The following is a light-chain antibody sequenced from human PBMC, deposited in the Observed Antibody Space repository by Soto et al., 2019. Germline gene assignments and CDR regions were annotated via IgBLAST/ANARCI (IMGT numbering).Light chain of an antibody. J-gene: IGLJ1*01. Sequence: QSALTQPRSVSGSPGQSVTISCTGTSSDVGGYNHVSWYQQNPGEAPKVMIFDVSKRPSGVPDRFSGSKSDNTASLTISGLQAEDEADYYGCSYAGSSAYVFGAGTKVTVL. CDR3: CSYAGSSAYV. CDR2: DVS. CDR1: SSDVGGYNH. V-gene: IGLV2-11*01.